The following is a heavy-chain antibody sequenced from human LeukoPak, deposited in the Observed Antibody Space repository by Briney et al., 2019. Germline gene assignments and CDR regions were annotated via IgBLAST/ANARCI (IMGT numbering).Heavy chain of an antibody. CDR3: ASRQLWSDYYYYGMDV. Sequence: PSQTLSLICAVSGDSISSGGYSWSWTRQPPGKGLEWIGYIYHSGSTYYNPSLKSRVTISVDRSKNQFSLKLSSVTAADTAVYYCASRQLWSDYYYYGMDVWGKGTTVTVSS. J-gene: IGHJ6*04. V-gene: IGHV4-30-2*01. CDR2: IYHSGST. D-gene: IGHD5-18*01. CDR1: GDSISSGGYS.